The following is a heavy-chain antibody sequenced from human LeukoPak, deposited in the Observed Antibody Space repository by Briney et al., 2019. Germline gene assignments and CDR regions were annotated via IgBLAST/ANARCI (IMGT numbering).Heavy chain of an antibody. V-gene: IGHV4-59*08. CDR3: ARTYNYYGSGSYGWFDP. J-gene: IGHJ5*02. Sequence: SETLSLTCTVSGVSMTSYHWSWIRQPPGKGLEWIGYIYYSGSTNYNPSLKSRVTISVDTSKNQFSLKLSSVTAADTAVYYCARTYNYYGSGSYGWFDPWGQGTLVTVSS. CDR2: IYYSGST. D-gene: IGHD3-10*01. CDR1: GVSMTSYH.